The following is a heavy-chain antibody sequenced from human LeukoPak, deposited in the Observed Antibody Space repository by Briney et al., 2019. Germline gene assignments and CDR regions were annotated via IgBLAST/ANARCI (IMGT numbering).Heavy chain of an antibody. V-gene: IGHV4-59*01. Sequence: SETLSLTCTVSGGSISSYYWSWIRQPPGKGLEWIGYIYYSGSTNYNPSLKSRVTISVDTSKNQFSLKLSSVTAADTAVYYCARDEQNYYDSSGYSYGGQETLVTVSS. CDR1: GGSISSYY. CDR3: ARDEQNYYDSSGYSY. J-gene: IGHJ4*02. D-gene: IGHD3-22*01. CDR2: IYYSGST.